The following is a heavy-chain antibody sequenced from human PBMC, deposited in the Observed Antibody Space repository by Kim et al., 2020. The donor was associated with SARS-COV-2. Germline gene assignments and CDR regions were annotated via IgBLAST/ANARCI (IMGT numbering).Heavy chain of an antibody. J-gene: IGHJ4*02. V-gene: IGHV1-2*06. D-gene: IGHD1-26*01. CDR2: INPNTGDT. CDR1: GYTFTGYY. CDR3: AKLAPSDPTDLDC. Sequence: ASVKVSCKASGYTFTGYYMHWVRQAPGQGLEWMGRINPNTGDTNYARKFQGRVTMTRDTSISTAYMELSRLRSDDTAVYYCAKLAPSDPTDLDCWGQGTLVTVSS.